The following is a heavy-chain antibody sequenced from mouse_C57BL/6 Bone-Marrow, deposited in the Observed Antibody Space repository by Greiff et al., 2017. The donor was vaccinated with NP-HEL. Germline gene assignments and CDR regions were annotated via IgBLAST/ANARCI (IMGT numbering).Heavy chain of an antibody. D-gene: IGHD1-1*01. CDR3: ARNWDYYGSSYLYYFDY. J-gene: IGHJ2*01. CDR1: GYAFTNYL. Sequence: QVQLQQSGAELVRPGTSVKVSCKASGYAFTNYLIEWVKQRPGQGLEWIGVINPGSGGTNYNEKFKGKATLTADKSSSTAYMQLSSLTSEDSAVYFCARNWDYYGSSYLYYFDYWGQGTTLTVSS. CDR2: INPGSGGT. V-gene: IGHV1-54*01.